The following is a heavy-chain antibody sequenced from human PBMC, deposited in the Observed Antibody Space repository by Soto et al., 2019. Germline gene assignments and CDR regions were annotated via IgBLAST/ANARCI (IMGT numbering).Heavy chain of an antibody. CDR3: AKSTGDTWTTHYFDY. V-gene: IGHV3-23*01. CDR2: ISGSGGTT. J-gene: IGHJ4*02. D-gene: IGHD4-4*01. CDR1: GFTFSSHA. Sequence: GGSLRLSCVASGFTFSSHAMSWVRQAPGKGLEWVSTISGSGGTTYYADSVKGRFTIYRDNFKATLFLYMNSLRAEDTAVYYCAKSTGDTWTTHYFDYWGKGILVTVSS.